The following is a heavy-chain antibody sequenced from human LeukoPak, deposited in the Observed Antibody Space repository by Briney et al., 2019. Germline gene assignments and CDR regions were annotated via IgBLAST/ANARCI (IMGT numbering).Heavy chain of an antibody. J-gene: IGHJ4*02. CDR3: ARGIAAAGTVPGFFDH. CDR1: GFTFSSYG. V-gene: IGHV3-33*01. D-gene: IGHD6-13*01. Sequence: GRSLRLSCAASGFTFSSYGMHWVRQAPGKGLEWVAVIWYDGSNKYYADSVKGRFTISRDNSKNTLYLQMNSLRAEDTAVYYCARGIAAAGTVPGFFDHWGQGTLVTVSS. CDR2: IWYDGSNK.